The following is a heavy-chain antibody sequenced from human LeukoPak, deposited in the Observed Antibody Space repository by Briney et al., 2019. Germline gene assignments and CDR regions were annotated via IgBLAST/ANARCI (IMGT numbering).Heavy chain of an antibody. V-gene: IGHV3-30-3*01. CDR2: ISHDGNNK. J-gene: IGHJ4*02. CDR1: GFTFSHYA. D-gene: IGHD1-26*01. Sequence: PGGSLRLSCAASGFTFSHYAVHWVRLAPGKGLEWVAVISHDGNNKYYADSVKGRFTISRDNPKNNLYLQMNSLRPEDTAVYYCARDPNSGSYYYGYYFDYWGQGTLVTVST. CDR3: ARDPNSGSYYYGYYFDY.